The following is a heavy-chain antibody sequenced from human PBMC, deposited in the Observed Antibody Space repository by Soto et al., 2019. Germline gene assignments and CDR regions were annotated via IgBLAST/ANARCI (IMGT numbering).Heavy chain of an antibody. D-gene: IGHD6-13*01. J-gene: IGHJ4*02. CDR3: AGGTTSSWYGY. Sequence: QSGGSLTLSCAASGFSFSSYSMSWVRQAPGKGLEWVSVISGDGRATYYAHSVKGRFIISRDNSKTTLYLQVNSLRSEDTAVYFCAGGTTSSWYGYWGQGTLVTVSS. V-gene: IGHV3-23*01. CDR1: GFSFSSYS. CDR2: ISGDGRAT.